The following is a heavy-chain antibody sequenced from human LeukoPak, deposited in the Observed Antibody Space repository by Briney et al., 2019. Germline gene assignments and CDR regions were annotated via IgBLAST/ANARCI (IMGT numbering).Heavy chain of an antibody. CDR2: INHSGST. D-gene: IGHD3-10*01. J-gene: IGHJ4*02. V-gene: IGHV4-34*01. CDR1: GGSFSGYY. Sequence: PSETLSLTCAVYGGSFSGYYWSWLRQPPGKGLEWIGEINHSGSTNYNPSLKSRVTISVDTSKNQFSLKRSSVTAADTAVYYCARVGLWFGELSDFDYWGQGTLVTVSS. CDR3: ARVGLWFGELSDFDY.